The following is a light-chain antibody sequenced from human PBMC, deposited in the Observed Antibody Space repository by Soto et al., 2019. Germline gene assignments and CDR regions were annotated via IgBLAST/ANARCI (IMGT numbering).Light chain of an antibody. CDR1: QAISSS. CDR2: AAS. V-gene: IGKV1-9*01. CDR3: QHLNDYRYT. Sequence: DIQLTQSPSFLSASVGDRVTITCRASQAISSSLAWYQHNPGKAPKLLIYAASTLQNGVPSSFSGSGSGTEFHLTISSLQPEYFATYFCQHLNDYRYTFAQGTKVEIK. J-gene: IGKJ2*01.